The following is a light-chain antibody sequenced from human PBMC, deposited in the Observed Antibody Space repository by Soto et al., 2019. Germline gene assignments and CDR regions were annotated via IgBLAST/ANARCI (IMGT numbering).Light chain of an antibody. CDR3: QPYNSYSLGT. Sequence: DIQMTQSPSTLSASVGDRVTITCRASQSISSWLAWYQQKPGKAPKLLIYDASSLESGVPSRFSGSGPGTEFTLTISSLQPDDFATYYCQPYNSYSLGTFGQETKVDI. CDR1: QSISSW. CDR2: DAS. J-gene: IGKJ1*01. V-gene: IGKV1-5*01.